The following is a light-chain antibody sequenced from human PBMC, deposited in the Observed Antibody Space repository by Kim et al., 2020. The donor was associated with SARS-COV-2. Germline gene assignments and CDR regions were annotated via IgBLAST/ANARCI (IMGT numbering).Light chain of an antibody. Sequence: SYELTQPPSVSVAPGKTARITCGGNNIGSKSVHWYQQKPGQAPVLVIYYDSDRPSGIPERFSGSNSGNTATLTISRVEAGDEADYYWQVGDSGSDHWVFG. CDR2: YDS. V-gene: IGLV3-21*04. CDR3: QVGDSGSDHWV. CDR1: NIGSKS. J-gene: IGLJ3*02.